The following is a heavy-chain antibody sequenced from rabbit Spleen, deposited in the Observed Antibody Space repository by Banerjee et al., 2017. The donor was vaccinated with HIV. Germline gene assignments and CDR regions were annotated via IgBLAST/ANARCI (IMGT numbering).Heavy chain of an antibody. V-gene: IGHV1S40*01. Sequence: QSLEESGGDLVKPGASLTLTCTASGFSFNSGYDMCWVRQAPGKGLEWIACIYAGSSGSTYSAIWAKGRFTISKASSTTVTLQMTSLTAADTATYFCARDTGTSFSTYGMDLWGPGTLVTVS. CDR2: IYAGSSGST. D-gene: IGHD8-1*01. CDR3: ARDTGTSFSTYGMDL. J-gene: IGHJ6*01. CDR1: GFSFNSGYD.